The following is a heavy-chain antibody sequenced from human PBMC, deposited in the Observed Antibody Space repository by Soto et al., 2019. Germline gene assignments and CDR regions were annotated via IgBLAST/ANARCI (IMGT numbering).Heavy chain of an antibody. D-gene: IGHD3-10*01. CDR1: GYTFIGYY. V-gene: IGHV1-2*02. CDR3: ARRRGNYPITEFLQY. Sequence: QVQLVQSGAEVKRPGASVKVSCETYGYTFIGYYVHWVRQVPGQGLEWMGWINPNNGGTKYAQRFQGRLTMTRDTSINTAYMELSRLTTDDTAVYYCARRRGNYPITEFLQYWGQGTLITVSS. CDR2: INPNNGGT. J-gene: IGHJ1*01.